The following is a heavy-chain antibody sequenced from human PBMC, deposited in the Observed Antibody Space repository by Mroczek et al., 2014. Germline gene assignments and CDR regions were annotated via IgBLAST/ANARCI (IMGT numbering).Heavy chain of an antibody. V-gene: IGHV4-34*01. Sequence: VQLQGSGAGTLEAFGRPCPPFVLSLVGPFRGYYWSWIRQAPGRGWSGLGKSIIVQAPSITVLKSRVTIALDTSKNQFSLKMTSVTAADTAIYYCARGWEGDYGWIGEQDSFYYGMDVWGQGTTVTVSS. J-gene: IGHJ6*02. D-gene: IGHD3-10*01. CDR1: VGPFRGYY. CDR2: SIIVQAP. CDR3: ARGWEGDYGWIGEQDSFYYGMDV.